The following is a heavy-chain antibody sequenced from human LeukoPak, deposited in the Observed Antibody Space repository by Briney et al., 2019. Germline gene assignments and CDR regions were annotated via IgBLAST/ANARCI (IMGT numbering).Heavy chain of an antibody. CDR3: ARGFAYGDTGSFVY. CDR1: GGSISSYY. CDR2: IYYSGST. Sequence: PSETLSLTCTVSGGSISSYYWSWIRQPPGKGLEWIGYIYYSGSTTYNPSLKSRVTISVDTSKNQFSLKLSSVTAADTAVYYCARGFAYGDTGSFVYWGQGTLVTVSS. J-gene: IGHJ4*02. D-gene: IGHD4-17*01. V-gene: IGHV4-59*01.